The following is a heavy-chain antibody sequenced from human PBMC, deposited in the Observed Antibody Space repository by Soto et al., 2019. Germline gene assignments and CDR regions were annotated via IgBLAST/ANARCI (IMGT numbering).Heavy chain of an antibody. Sequence: EVQLVESGGGLVQPGGSLRLSCAASGFTFSNYWMNWVRQAPGKGLVWVSRINGDGSNTNYADSVKGRFTISKDNAKNTVYLQMNSLRAEDTAGYYCARGSDDRGGYCRYWGQGTLVTVSS. D-gene: IGHD3-22*01. V-gene: IGHV3-74*01. CDR1: GFTFSNYW. J-gene: IGHJ4*02. CDR3: ARGSDDRGGYCRY. CDR2: INGDGSNT.